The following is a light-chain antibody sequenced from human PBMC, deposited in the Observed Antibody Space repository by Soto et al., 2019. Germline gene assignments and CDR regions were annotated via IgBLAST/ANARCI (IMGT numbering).Light chain of an antibody. Sequence: EIVMTQSPATLSVSPGESATLSCRASQSVSSNLAWHQQKPGQAPRILMYDASTRATGISARFSGSGSGTEFTLTISSLQSEDFAVYYCQQRSDWQYTFGQGTKVDIK. V-gene: IGKV3-15*01. CDR2: DAS. J-gene: IGKJ2*01. CDR1: QSVSSN. CDR3: QQRSDWQYT.